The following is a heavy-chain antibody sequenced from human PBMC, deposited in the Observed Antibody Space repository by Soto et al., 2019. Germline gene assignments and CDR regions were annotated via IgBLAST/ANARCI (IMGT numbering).Heavy chain of an antibody. V-gene: IGHV3-30*18. CDR2: ISYDGSNK. D-gene: IGHD3-22*01. Sequence: GGSLRLSCAASGFTFSSYGMHWVRQAPGKGLEWVAVISYDGSNKYYADSVKGRFTISRDNSKNTLYLQMNSLRAEDTAVYYCAKDPAFYYYDSSAYYGMDVWGQGTTVTVSS. CDR3: AKDPAFYYYDSSAYYGMDV. J-gene: IGHJ6*02. CDR1: GFTFSSYG.